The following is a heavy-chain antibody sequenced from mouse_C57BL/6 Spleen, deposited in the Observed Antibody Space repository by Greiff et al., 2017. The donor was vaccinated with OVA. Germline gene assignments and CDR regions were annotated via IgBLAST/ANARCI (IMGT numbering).Heavy chain of an antibody. CDR2: IYPSDSET. CDR3: ARGGLANWVPDY. D-gene: IGHD4-1*01. V-gene: IGHV1-61*01. CDR1: GYTFTSYW. J-gene: IGHJ2*01. Sequence: QVQLKQSGAELVRPGSSVKLSCKASGYTFTSYWMDWVKQRPGQGLEWIGNIYPSDSETHYNQKFKDKATLTVDKSSSTAYMQLSSLTSEDSAVYYCARGGLANWVPDYWGQGTTLTVSS.